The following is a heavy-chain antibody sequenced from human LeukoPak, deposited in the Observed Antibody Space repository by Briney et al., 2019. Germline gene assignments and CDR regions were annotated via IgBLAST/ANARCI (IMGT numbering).Heavy chain of an antibody. V-gene: IGHV1-2*02. D-gene: IGHD2-15*01. CDR3: ARGVAATEAQIDY. Sequence: ASVKVSCKASGYTFTDYYIHWVRQAPGQGLEWMGWINPNSGGTTDAQKFQGRVTMTRDTSITTAYMELSRLRSDDTAVFYCARGVAATEAQIDYWAQGTLVTVSS. CDR1: GYTFTDYY. J-gene: IGHJ4*02. CDR2: INPNSGGT.